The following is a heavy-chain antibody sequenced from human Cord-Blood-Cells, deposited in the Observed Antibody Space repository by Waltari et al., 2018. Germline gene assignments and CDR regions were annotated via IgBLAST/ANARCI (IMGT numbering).Heavy chain of an antibody. CDR2: IIPILGIA. J-gene: IGHJ4*02. CDR1: GGTFSSYT. V-gene: IGHV1-69*02. CDR3: ASNYYDSSGYYYARFDY. D-gene: IGHD3-22*01. Sequence: QVQLVQSGAEVKKPASSVKVSCTASGGTFSSYTISWVRQAPRQGLEWMGRIIPILGIANYAQKFQGRVTITADKSTSTAYMELSSLRSEDTAVYYCASNYYDSSGYYYARFDYWGQGTLVTVSS.